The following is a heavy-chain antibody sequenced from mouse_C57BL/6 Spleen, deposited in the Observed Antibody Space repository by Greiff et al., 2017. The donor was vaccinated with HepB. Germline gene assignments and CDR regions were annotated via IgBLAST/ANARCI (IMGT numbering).Heavy chain of an antibody. CDR3: ARVSGTGYFDV. V-gene: IGHV1-63*01. CDR1: GYTFTNYW. CDR2: IYPGGGYT. Sequence: VQLQQSGAELVRPGTSVKMSCKASGYTFTNYWIGWAKQRPGHGLEWIGDIYPGGGYTNYNEKFKGKATLTADKSSSTAYMQFSSLTSEDSAIYYCARVSGTGYFDVRGTGTTVTVSS. D-gene: IGHD4-1*01. J-gene: IGHJ1*03.